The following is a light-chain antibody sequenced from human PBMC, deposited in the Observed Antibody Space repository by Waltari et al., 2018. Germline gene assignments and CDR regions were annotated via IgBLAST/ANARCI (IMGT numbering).Light chain of an antibody. CDR1: SSHIGTNA. Sequence: QSVLTQPPSVSEAPRQRVTISCSGSSSHIGTNAVNWYQQPPGKAPKLLIYYDDLLPSGVSDRFSGSKSGTSASLAISGLQSDDEADYYCAAWDDSLNGVVFGGGTKLTVL. J-gene: IGLJ2*01. CDR3: AAWDDSLNGVV. V-gene: IGLV1-36*01. CDR2: YDD.